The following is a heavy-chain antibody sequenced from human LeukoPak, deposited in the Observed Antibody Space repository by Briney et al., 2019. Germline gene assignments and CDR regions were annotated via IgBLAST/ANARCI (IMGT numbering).Heavy chain of an antibody. CDR3: ARVGDGHFDY. Sequence: SEALSLTCIVSGGAISSYYWSWIRQPPGKTLEWIGYVYYSGNTNYSPSLKSRLTISIDTSKNQFSLKLSSVTAADTAVYYCARVGDGHFDYRGQGTLVTVSS. D-gene: IGHD2-21*01. CDR2: VYYSGNT. CDR1: GGAISSYY. V-gene: IGHV4-59*01. J-gene: IGHJ4*02.